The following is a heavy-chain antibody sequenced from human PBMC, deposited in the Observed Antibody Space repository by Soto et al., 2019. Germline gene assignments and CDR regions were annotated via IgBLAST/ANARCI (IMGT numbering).Heavy chain of an antibody. D-gene: IGHD6-13*01. CDR2: ISWNSGSI. CDR1: GFTFDDYA. J-gene: IGHJ5*02. V-gene: IGHV3-9*01. CDR3: AKGIAAAGSWFDP. Sequence: VQLVESGGGLVQPGRSLRLSCAASGFTFDDYAMHWVRQAPGKGLEWVSGISWNSGSIGYADSVKGRFTISRDNAKNSLYLQMNSLRAEDTALYYCAKGIAAAGSWFDPWGQGTLVTVSS.